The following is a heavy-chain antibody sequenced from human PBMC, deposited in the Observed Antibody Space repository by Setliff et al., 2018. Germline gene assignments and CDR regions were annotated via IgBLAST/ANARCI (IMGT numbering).Heavy chain of an antibody. CDR3: AKARALVRGAYNY. CDR2: ISGGGDTT. J-gene: IGHJ4*02. D-gene: IGHD3-10*01. V-gene: IGHV3-23*01. Sequence: GGSLRLSCAASGFTFSSYAMSWVRQAPGKGLEWVSAISGGGDTTYYTDSVRGRFTISRDNSKNTIYLQMSGLRAEDSAIYFCAKARALVRGAYNYWGQGTLVTVSS. CDR1: GFTFSSYA.